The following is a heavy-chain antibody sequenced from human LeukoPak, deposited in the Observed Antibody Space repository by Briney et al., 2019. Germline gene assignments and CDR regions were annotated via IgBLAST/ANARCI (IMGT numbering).Heavy chain of an antibody. D-gene: IGHD2-15*01. CDR3: ARDPSSRHSPGFDP. V-gene: IGHV1-2*02. Sequence: ASVKVSCKASGYTFTGYYMHWVRQATGQGLEWMGWINPNSGGTNYAQKFQGRVTMTRDTSISTAYMELSRLRSDDTAVYYCARDPSSRHSPGFDPWGQGTLFTVSS. J-gene: IGHJ5*02. CDR2: INPNSGGT. CDR1: GYTFTGYY.